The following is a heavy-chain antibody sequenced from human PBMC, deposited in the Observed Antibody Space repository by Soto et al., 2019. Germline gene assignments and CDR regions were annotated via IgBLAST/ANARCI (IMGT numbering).Heavy chain of an antibody. Sequence: SVKVSCKASGGTFSSYAIGWVRQAPGQGLEWMGGIIPIFGTANYAQKFQGRVTITADESTSTAYMELSSLRSEDTAVYYCARGADGYNFRNWFDPWGQGTLVTVS. CDR1: GGTFSSYA. CDR3: ARGADGYNFRNWFDP. V-gene: IGHV1-69*13. CDR2: IIPIFGTA. D-gene: IGHD5-12*01. J-gene: IGHJ5*02.